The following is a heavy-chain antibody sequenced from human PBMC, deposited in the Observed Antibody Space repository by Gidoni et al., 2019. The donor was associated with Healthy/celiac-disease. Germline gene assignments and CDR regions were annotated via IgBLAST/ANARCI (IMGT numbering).Heavy chain of an antibody. J-gene: IGHJ5*02. Sequence: QVQLQQWGAGLLKPSETLSLTCAVYGGSFSGYYWSWIRQPPGKGLEWIGEINHSGSTNYNPSLKSRVTISVDTSKNQFSLKLSSVTAADTAVYYCARDSRYCSGGSCYSSNWFDPWGQGTLVTVSS. CDR3: ARDSRYCSGGSCYSSNWFDP. CDR2: INHSGST. D-gene: IGHD2-15*01. V-gene: IGHV4-34*01. CDR1: GGSFSGYY.